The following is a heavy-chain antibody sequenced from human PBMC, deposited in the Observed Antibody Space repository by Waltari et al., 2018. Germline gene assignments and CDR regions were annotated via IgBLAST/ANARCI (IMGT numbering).Heavy chain of an antibody. CDR1: GGSFSVYY. CDR3: ARGRCGPRSTSCYVVRQQLVSLDY. V-gene: IGHV4-34*01. Sequence: QVQLQQWGAGLLKPSETLSLTCAVYGGSFSVYYWSWIRQPPGKGLEWIGEINHSGSTNYNPSLKSRVTISVDTSKNQFSLKLSSVTAADTAVYYCARGRCGPRSTSCYVVRQQLVSLDYWGQGTLVTVSS. D-gene: IGHD2-2*01. CDR2: INHSGST. J-gene: IGHJ4*02.